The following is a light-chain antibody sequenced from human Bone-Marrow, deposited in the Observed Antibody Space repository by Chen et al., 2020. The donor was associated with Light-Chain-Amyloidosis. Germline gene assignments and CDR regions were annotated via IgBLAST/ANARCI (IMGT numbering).Light chain of an antibody. CDR2: RDT. CDR3: QSADSSGTYEVI. Sequence: SYELTQPPSESVSPGQTARITCSGDDLPTKYAHWYQQKPGQAPVLVVNRDTERPSGISERFSGSSSGTTATLTLSGVQAEEEADYHCQSADSSGTYEVIFGGGTKLTVL. J-gene: IGLJ2*01. CDR1: DLPTKY. V-gene: IGLV3-25*02.